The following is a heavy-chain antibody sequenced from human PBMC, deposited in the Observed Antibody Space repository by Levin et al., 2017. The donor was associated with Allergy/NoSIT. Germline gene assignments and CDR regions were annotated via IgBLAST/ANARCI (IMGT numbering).Heavy chain of an antibody. CDR3: AARVFDY. CDR2: ISGGGNDG. J-gene: IGHJ4*02. Sequence: LGGSLRLSCAVSGLNFNNYGMNWVRQAPGKGLEWVALISGGGNDGFYTDSVRGRFTISRDNSKNTLYLQMNSLRPDDTAVYYCAARVFDYWGQGTLVAVSS. CDR1: GLNFNNYG. V-gene: IGHV3-30*03.